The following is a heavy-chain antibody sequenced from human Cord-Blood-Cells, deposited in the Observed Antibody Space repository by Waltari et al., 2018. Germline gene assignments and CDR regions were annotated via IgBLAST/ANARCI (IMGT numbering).Heavy chain of an antibody. CDR3: ARGLNDAFDI. V-gene: IGHV4-34*01. Sequence: QVQLQQWGAGLLKPSETLSLTCAVSGGSFSGSYWSGIRQPPGKGLEWSGEINHSDSTNYNPSLKSRGTISVDTSKNQFSLKLSSLTAADTAVYYCARGLNDAFDIWGQGTMVTVSS. CDR1: GGSFSGSY. CDR2: INHSDST. J-gene: IGHJ3*02.